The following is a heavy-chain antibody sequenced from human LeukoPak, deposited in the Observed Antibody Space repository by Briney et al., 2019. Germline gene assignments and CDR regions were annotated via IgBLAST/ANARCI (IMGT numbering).Heavy chain of an antibody. V-gene: IGHV1-69*02. CDR1: GGTFSSYN. Sequence: GAAVKVSCKASGGTFSSYNISWVRQAPGQGLEWMGRIIPILGIANYAQKFQGRVTITADKSTSTAYMELSSLRSEDTAVYYCGYCSGGGCYSGPFDYWGQGTLVTVSS. D-gene: IGHD2-15*01. CDR3: GYCSGGGCYSGPFDY. CDR2: IIPILGIA. J-gene: IGHJ4*02.